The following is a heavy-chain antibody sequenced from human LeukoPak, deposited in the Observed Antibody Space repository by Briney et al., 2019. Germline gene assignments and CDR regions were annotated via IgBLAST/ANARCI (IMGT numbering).Heavy chain of an antibody. D-gene: IGHD1-26*01. Sequence: PGGSLRLSCTASGFTFGDYVMSWVRQAPGKGLEWVGFIRSKAYGGTTEYAASVKGRFTISRDDSKSIAYLQMNSLKTEDTAVYYCTSCSGSVRLWYEYWGQGTLVTVSS. J-gene: IGHJ4*02. CDR3: TSCSGSVRLWYEY. CDR2: IRSKAYGGTT. V-gene: IGHV3-49*04. CDR1: GFTFGDYV.